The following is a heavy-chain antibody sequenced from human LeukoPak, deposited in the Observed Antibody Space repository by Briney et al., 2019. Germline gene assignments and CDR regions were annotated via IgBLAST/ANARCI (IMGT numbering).Heavy chain of an antibody. D-gene: IGHD4-23*01. V-gene: IGHV1-69*05. CDR1: GGTFSSYA. CDR2: IIPIFGTA. CDR3: ETTGGDWNTVVTWFDP. Sequence: GSSVKVSCKASGGTFSSYAISWVRQAPGQGLEWMGGIIPIFGTANYAQKFQGRVTITTDESTSTAYMELSSLRSEDTAVYYCETTGGDWNTVVTWFDPWGQGTLVTVSS. J-gene: IGHJ5*02.